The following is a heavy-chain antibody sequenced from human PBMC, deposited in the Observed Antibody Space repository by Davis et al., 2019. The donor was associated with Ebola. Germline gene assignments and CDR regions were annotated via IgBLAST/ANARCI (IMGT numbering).Heavy chain of an antibody. J-gene: IGHJ4*02. Sequence: GESLKISCAASGFTFSDYYMSWIRQAPGKGLEWVSYISSSGSTIYYADSVKGRFTISRDNAKNSLYLQMNSLRAGDTAVYYCASRYGSGSYFTYWGQGTLVTVSS. CDR3: ASRYGSGSYFTY. CDR2: ISSSGSTI. D-gene: IGHD3-10*01. CDR1: GFTFSDYY. V-gene: IGHV3-11*01.